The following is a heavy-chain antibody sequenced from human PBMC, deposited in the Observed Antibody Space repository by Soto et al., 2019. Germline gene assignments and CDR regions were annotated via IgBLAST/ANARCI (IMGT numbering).Heavy chain of an antibody. CDR2: ISYDENNK. V-gene: IGHV3-30-3*01. Sequence: QVQLVESGGGVVQPGRSLRLSCAASGFTFSSYTIHWVRQAPGKGLEWVAVISYDENNKYYTDSVKGRFTISRDNSKNTLYLQMNSLRGEDTAVYYCARHPYSSGWLDYWGQGTLVTVSS. J-gene: IGHJ4*02. CDR3: ARHPYSSGWLDY. D-gene: IGHD6-19*01. CDR1: GFTFSSYT.